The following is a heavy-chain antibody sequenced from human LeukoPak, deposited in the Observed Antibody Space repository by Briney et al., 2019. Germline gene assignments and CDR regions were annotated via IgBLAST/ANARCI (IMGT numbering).Heavy chain of an antibody. CDR2: IYTSGST. D-gene: IGHD3-10*01. J-gene: IGHJ5*02. CDR1: GGSISSGSYY. Sequence: SETLSLTCTVSGGSISSGSYYWSWIRQPAGKGLEWIGRIYTSGSTDYNPSLKSRVTMSVDTSKNQFSLKLSSVTAADTAVYSCARGSVRGEFDPWGQGTLVTVSS. V-gene: IGHV4-61*02. CDR3: ARGSVRGEFDP.